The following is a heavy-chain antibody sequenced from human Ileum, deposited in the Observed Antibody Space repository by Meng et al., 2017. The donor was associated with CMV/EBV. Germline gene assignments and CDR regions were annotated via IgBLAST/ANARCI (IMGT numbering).Heavy chain of an antibody. Sequence: SCETSGYTFTVNTIHGVRQAPGQGLEWMGRINTNSGDTYYAQKFRGRVTMTRDTSIRTVFMELSGLQSHDTAIYYCARDNWGSDYWGQGTLVTVSS. V-gene: IGHV1-2*06. CDR1: GYTFTVNT. J-gene: IGHJ4*02. D-gene: IGHD7-27*01. CDR3: ARDNWGSDY. CDR2: INTNSGDT.